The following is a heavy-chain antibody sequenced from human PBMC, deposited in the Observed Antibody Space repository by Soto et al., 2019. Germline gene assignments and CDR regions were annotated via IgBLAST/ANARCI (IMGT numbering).Heavy chain of an antibody. J-gene: IGHJ4*02. V-gene: IGHV3-30*04. CDR1: AFTFRSYT. Sequence: QVQLVESGGGVVQPGRSLRLSCAASAFTFRSYTMHWVRQAPGKGLEWLATISYDGSKTNYADSVRGRFTISRDNSKSTLFLQMDSLRPEDTAVYSCARDRDSSYFPPPYYFDSWGQGTLVTVPS. CDR2: ISYDGSKT. D-gene: IGHD4-4*01. CDR3: ARDRDSSYFPPPYYFDS.